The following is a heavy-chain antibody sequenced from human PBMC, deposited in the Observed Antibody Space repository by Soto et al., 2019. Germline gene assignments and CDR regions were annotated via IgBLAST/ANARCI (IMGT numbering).Heavy chain of an antibody. J-gene: IGHJ4*02. CDR1: GLTFSSHA. CDR3: AKVEQWLDY. Sequence: PRGSLRLSCTASGLTFSSHAMTWVRQAPGKGLEWVSCLSDSGGSTYYADSVKGRFTISRDNSKNTLYLQMNSLRAEDTAVYYCAKVEQWLDYWGQGTLVTVSS. D-gene: IGHD6-19*01. CDR2: LSDSGGST. V-gene: IGHV3-23*01.